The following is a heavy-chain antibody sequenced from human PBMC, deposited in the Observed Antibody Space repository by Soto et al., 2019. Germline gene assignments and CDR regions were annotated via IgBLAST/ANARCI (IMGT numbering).Heavy chain of an antibody. J-gene: IGHJ4*02. V-gene: IGHV3-48*01. CDR3: ARDPRRGTTFLRGGFDY. CDR2: ISSSSSTI. D-gene: IGHD3-16*01. CDR1: GFTFSSYS. Sequence: GGSLRLSCAASGFTFSSYSMNWVRQAPGKGLEWVSYISSSSSTIYYADSVKGRFTISRDNAKNSLYLQMNSLRAEDTAVYYCARDPRRGTTFLRGGFDYWGQGTLVTVSS.